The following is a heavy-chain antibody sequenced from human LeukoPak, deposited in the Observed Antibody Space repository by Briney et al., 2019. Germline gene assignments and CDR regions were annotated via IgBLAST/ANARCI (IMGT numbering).Heavy chain of an antibody. CDR3: AKRGDGGAWYDY. D-gene: IGHD6-19*01. Sequence: GGSLRLSCAVSGFTFSTYWMDWVRQVPGKGLVWVSRISADGSNTAYADSVKGRFTIPRDNAKNTMYLQMSSLRAEDTAVYYCAKRGDGGAWYDYWGQGTLVIVSS. CDR1: GFTFSTYW. J-gene: IGHJ4*02. V-gene: IGHV3-74*01. CDR2: ISADGSNT.